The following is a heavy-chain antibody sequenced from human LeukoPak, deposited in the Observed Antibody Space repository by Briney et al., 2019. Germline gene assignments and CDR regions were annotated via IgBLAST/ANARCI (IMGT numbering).Heavy chain of an antibody. CDR1: GYTSTSYG. V-gene: IGHV1-18*01. Sequence: ASVKVSCKASGYTSTSYGISWVRQAPGQGLEWMGWISAYNGNTNYAQKLQGRVTMTTDTSTSTAYMELRSLRSDDTAVYYCAREAVTVLRYYYYGMDVWGQGTTVTVSS. D-gene: IGHD4-17*01. CDR3: AREAVTVLRYYYYGMDV. CDR2: ISAYNGNT. J-gene: IGHJ6*02.